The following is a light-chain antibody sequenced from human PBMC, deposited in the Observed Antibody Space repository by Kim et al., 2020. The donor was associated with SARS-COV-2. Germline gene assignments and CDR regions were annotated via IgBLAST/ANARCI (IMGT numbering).Light chain of an antibody. J-gene: IGLJ2*01. CDR1: SSNIGSNN. CDR2: SNN. CDR3: AAWDGSLNGVV. V-gene: IGLV1-44*01. Sequence: GQKVTISCSGSSSNIGSNNVNWYQQLPGTAPKLLIYSNNQRPSGVPDRFSGSKSGTSAALAISGLQTEDEADYYCAAWDGSLNGVVFGGGTQLTVL.